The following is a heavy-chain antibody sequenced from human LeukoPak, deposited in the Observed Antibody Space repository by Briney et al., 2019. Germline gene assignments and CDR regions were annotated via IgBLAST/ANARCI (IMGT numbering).Heavy chain of an antibody. D-gene: IGHD5-12*01. V-gene: IGHV4-39*07. CDR3: ARDSYSGYDRQDY. CDR2: IYYSGST. CDR1: GGSISSSSYY. Sequence: PSETLSLTCTVSGGSISSSSYYWGWIRQPPGKGLEWIGSIYYSGSTYYNPSLKSRVTISVDTSKNQFSLKLSSVTAADTAVYYCARDSYSGYDRQDYWGQGTLVTVSS. J-gene: IGHJ4*02.